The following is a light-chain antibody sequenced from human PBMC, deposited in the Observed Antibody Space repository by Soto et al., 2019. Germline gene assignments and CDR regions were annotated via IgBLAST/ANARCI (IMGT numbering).Light chain of an antibody. CDR2: GAS. Sequence: EILLTQSPGTLSLSPGERATLSCRASQSVSSTYLAWYQQKPGQAPRLLIYGASSRATGSPDRFSGSGSGTDFTLTISRLEPEDFAVYYCQQYGSSPLYTFGQGTKLEIK. V-gene: IGKV3-20*01. CDR3: QQYGSSPLYT. CDR1: QSVSSTY. J-gene: IGKJ2*01.